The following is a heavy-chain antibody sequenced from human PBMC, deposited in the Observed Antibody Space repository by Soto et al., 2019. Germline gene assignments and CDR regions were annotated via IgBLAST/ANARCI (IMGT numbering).Heavy chain of an antibody. CDR1: GGTFSSYT. V-gene: IGHV1-69*13. CDR2: IIPIFGTT. Sequence: ASVKVSCKASGGTFSSYTINRLRQAPGQGLEWMGGIIPIFGTTNYAKKFQGRVTITADESTSTAYMELSSLRSEDTAVYYCARYASSGNNSVWYTFDPWGQGTLVTVSS. D-gene: IGHD6-19*01. J-gene: IGHJ5*02. CDR3: ARYASSGNNSVWYTFDP.